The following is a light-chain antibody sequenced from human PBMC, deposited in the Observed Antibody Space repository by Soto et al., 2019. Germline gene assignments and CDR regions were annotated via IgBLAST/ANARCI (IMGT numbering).Light chain of an antibody. J-gene: IGKJ2*01. CDR1: QGVGSW. Sequence: DIQMTQSPSSVSASVGDRVTITCRASQGVGSWLAWYQQKPGKAPNLLIYGASNLHSGVPSRFSGSGSGTEFTLTISSLQPEDFATYFCQQTNTFPFTFGHGTRLDIK. V-gene: IGKV1-12*01. CDR2: GAS. CDR3: QQTNTFPFT.